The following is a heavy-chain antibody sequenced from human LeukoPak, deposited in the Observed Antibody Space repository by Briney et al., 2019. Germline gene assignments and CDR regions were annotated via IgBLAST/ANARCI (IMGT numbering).Heavy chain of an antibody. D-gene: IGHD3-22*01. CDR1: GGSLSSGSYY. J-gene: IGHJ4*02. Sequence: SETLSLTCTVSGGSLSSGSYYWSWIRQPAGTGLEWLGRIYTSGSTNYNPSLKSRVSISVDTSKNQFSLKLNSVTAADTAVYYCARVTSGGYLDSWGQGTLVTVSS. V-gene: IGHV4-61*02. CDR3: ARVTSGGYLDS. CDR2: IYTSGST.